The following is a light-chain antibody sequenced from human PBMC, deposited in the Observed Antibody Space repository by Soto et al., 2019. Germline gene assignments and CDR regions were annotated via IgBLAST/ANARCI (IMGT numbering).Light chain of an antibody. CDR2: DVN. V-gene: IGLV2-11*01. CDR3: TSYTSTTSYVA. J-gene: IGLJ2*01. Sequence: QSALTQPRSVSGSPGQSVTLSCTGTSSDVGGYHYVSWYQHHPGKAPKIIIYDVNKRPSGVPDRFSGSKSGNTASLTISGLQTEDEADYYCTSYTSTTSYVAFGGGTKLTVL. CDR1: SSDVGGYHY.